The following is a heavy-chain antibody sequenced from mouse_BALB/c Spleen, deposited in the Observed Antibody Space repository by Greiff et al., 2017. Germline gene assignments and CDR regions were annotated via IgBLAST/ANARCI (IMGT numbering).Heavy chain of an antibody. CDR3: ARYGDDYDEGFAY. V-gene: IGHV3-8*02. CDR1: GDSITSGY. CDR2: ISYSGST. D-gene: IGHD2-4*01. Sequence: EVQLQESGPSLVKPSQTLSLTCSVTGDSITSGYWNWIRKFPGNKLEYMGYISYSGSTYYNPSLKSRISITRDTSKNQYYLQLNSVTTEDTATYYCARYGDDYDEGFAYWGQGTLVTVSA. J-gene: IGHJ3*01.